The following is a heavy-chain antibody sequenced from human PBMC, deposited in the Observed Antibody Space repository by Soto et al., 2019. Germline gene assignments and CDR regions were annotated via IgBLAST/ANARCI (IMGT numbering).Heavy chain of an antibody. CDR1: GASITSGHYY. D-gene: IGHD6-6*01. V-gene: IGHV4-31*03. J-gene: IGHJ5*02. CDR3: AREGGTAALYWFDP. CDR2: IFYTYSGST. Sequence: QVQLQESGPGLVKPSQTLSLTCTVSGASITSGHYYWSWVRHHPGKGLEWIGNIFYTYSGSTLYNPSLKSRVTISVDTSKNQFSLKLISATAADTAVYYCAREGGTAALYWFDPWGQGNLVTVSS.